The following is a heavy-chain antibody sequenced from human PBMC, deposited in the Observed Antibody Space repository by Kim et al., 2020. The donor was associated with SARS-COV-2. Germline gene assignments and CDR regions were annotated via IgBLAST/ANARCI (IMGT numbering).Heavy chain of an antibody. CDR3: ARDLYSGSY. J-gene: IGHJ4*02. Sequence: RKKNYANSGKGRFTISRDNSKNTLYLQMNSLRAEDTAVYYCARDLYSGSYWGQGTLVTVSS. D-gene: IGHD1-26*01. V-gene: IGHV3-30*01. CDR2: RKK.